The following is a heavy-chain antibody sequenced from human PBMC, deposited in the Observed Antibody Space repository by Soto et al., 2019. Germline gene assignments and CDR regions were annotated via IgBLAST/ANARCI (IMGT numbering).Heavy chain of an antibody. CDR3: ARDRYYDSSGPFDY. CDR1: GGSVSSGSYY. D-gene: IGHD3-22*01. V-gene: IGHV4-61*01. Sequence: ETLSLTCTVSGGSVSSGSYYWSWIRHPPGKGLEWIGYIYYSGSTNYNPSLKSRVTISVDTSKNQFSLKLSSVTAADTAVYYCARDRYYDSSGPFDYWGQGTLVTVSS. J-gene: IGHJ4*02. CDR2: IYYSGST.